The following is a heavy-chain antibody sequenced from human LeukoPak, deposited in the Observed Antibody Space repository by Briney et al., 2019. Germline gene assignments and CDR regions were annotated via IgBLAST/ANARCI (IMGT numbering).Heavy chain of an antibody. CDR3: AREGVGPRAFDI. V-gene: IGHV3-30-3*01. J-gene: IGHJ3*02. D-gene: IGHD3-3*01. Sequence: GGSLRLSCAASGFTFSSYAMHWVRQAPGKGLEWVAVISYDGSNKYYADSVKGRFTISGDNSKNTLYLQMNSLRAEDTAVYYCAREGVGPRAFDIWGQGTMVTVSS. CDR1: GFTFSSYA. CDR2: ISYDGSNK.